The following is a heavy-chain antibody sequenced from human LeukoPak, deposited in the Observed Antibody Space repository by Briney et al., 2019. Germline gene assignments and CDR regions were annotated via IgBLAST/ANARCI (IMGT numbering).Heavy chain of an antibody. V-gene: IGHV1-8*01. CDR2: ISPDTGNT. J-gene: IGHJ5*02. Sequence: GDLVKVSCKASGYTFTIYEFNWVRQAPGQGLEWLGYISPDTGNTGYAQKFQGRVTMTRDTSISTTYMELSSLTSEDTAVYYCARGPRFDPWGQGTLVTVSS. CDR1: GYTFTIYE. CDR3: ARGPRFDP.